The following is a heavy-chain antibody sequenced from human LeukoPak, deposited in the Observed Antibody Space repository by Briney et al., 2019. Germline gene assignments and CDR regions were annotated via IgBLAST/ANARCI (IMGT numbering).Heavy chain of an antibody. D-gene: IGHD3-10*01. Sequence: GGSLRLSCAASGFTFSSYWMSWVRQAPGKGLEWVANIKQDGSEKYYVDSVKGRFTISRDNAKNSLYLQMNSLRAEDTAAYYCARRSGSGFGELLGYYYMDVWGKGTTVTVSS. CDR3: ARRSGSGFGELLGYYYMDV. V-gene: IGHV3-7*01. CDR1: GFTFSSYW. J-gene: IGHJ6*03. CDR2: IKQDGSEK.